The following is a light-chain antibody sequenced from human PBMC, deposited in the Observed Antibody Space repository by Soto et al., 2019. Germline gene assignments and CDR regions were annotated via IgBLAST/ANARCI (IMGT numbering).Light chain of an antibody. CDR3: QSYGNNVNTIV. CDR1: SSNIGSRYD. V-gene: IGLV1-40*01. Sequence: QSVLTQPPSVSGAPGQRVTISCTGSSSNIGSRYDVHWYQQSPGAAPKLLIYGNTNRPSGVPDRFSGSKSGASASLAITGLQADDEADYYCQSYGNNVNTIVFGGGTKLTVL. CDR2: GNT. J-gene: IGLJ2*01.